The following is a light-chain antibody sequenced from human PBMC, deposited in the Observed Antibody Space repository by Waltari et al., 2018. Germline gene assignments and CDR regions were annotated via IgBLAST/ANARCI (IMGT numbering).Light chain of an antibody. CDR2: EVS. CDR3: SSYRSSSTPAVV. J-gene: IGLJ2*01. Sequence: QSALTQPASVSGSPGQSITISCTGTSIDVGSFNYVPWYQQPPGKAPTLMIFEVSSRPAGVSTRFSGSKSGNPASLTISGLQAEDEADYYCSSYRSSSTPAVVFGGGTRLTVL. CDR1: SIDVGSFNY. V-gene: IGLV2-14*03.